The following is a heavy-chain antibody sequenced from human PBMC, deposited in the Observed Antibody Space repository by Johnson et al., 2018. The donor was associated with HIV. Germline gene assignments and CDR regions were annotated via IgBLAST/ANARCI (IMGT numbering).Heavy chain of an antibody. J-gene: IGHJ3*02. Sequence: VQLVESGGGVVRPGGSLRLSCAASGFTFDDYGMSWVRQAPGNGLEWVSGINWNGGSTGYADSVKGRFTISRENAKNTLYLQMNSLRAEDSAVYYCAASWYGVSRPNAFDIWGQGTMVTVSS. CDR2: INWNGGST. CDR3: AASWYGVSRPNAFDI. CDR1: GFTFDDYG. D-gene: IGHD2-2*01. V-gene: IGHV3-20*04.